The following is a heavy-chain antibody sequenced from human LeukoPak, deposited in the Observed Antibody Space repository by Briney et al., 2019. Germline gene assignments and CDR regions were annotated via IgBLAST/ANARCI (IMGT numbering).Heavy chain of an antibody. CDR1: GGSISSSNW. Sequence: SETLSLTCAVSGGSISSSNWWSGVRQPPGKGQEWIGEIYHSGSTNYNPSLKSRVTISVDKSKNQFSLKLSSVTAADTAVYYCARSGNDYGDSYAFDIWGQGTMVAVSS. D-gene: IGHD4-17*01. CDR2: IYHSGST. CDR3: ARSGNDYGDSYAFDI. V-gene: IGHV4-4*02. J-gene: IGHJ3*02.